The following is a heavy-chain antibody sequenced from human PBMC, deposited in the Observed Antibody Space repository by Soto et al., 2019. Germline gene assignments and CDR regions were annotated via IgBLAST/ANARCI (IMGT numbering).Heavy chain of an antibody. J-gene: IGHJ5*02. CDR2: IYTSGST. CDR3: ARAPEYSSSSSWFDP. CDR1: GGSISSYY. D-gene: IGHD6-6*01. Sequence: SETLSLTCTVSGGSISSYYWSWIRQPAGKGLEWIGRIYTSGSTNYNPSLKSRVTMSVDTSKNQFSLKLGSVTAADTAVYYCARAPEYSSSSSWFDPWGQGTLVTVSS. V-gene: IGHV4-4*07.